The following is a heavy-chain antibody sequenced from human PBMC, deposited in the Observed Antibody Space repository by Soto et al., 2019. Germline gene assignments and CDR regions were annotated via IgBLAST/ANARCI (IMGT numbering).Heavy chain of an antibody. D-gene: IGHD2-15*01. CDR3: ARAPYCTGGSCSSRVPDY. J-gene: IGHJ4*02. Sequence: GGSLRLSCAASGFTFSGYWMSWVRQAPGKGLEWVANIKRDGSEIYYVDSVKGRFTISRDNAKDSLYRQMNSLRAEDTAVYYCARAPYCTGGSCSSRVPDYWGQGTLVTVSS. CDR2: IKRDGSEI. V-gene: IGHV3-7*03. CDR1: GFTFSGYW.